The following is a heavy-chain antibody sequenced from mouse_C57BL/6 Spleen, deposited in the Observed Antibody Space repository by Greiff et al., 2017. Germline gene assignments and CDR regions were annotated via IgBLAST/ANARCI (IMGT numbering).Heavy chain of an antibody. CDR1: GFTFSSYA. D-gene: IGHD2-4*01. V-gene: IGHV5-4*01. CDR3: AREDYDYDDAMDY. J-gene: IGHJ4*01. Sequence: EVKLMESGGGLVKPGGSLKLSCAASGFTFSSYAMSWVRQTPEKRLEWVATISDGGSYTYYPDNVQGRFTISRDNAKNNLYLQMSHLKSEDTAMYYCAREDYDYDDAMDYWGQGTSVTVSS. CDR2: ISDGGSYT.